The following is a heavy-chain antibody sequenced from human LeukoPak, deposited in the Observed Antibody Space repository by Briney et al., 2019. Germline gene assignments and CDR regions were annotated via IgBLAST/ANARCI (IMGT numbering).Heavy chain of an antibody. CDR2: MNSDGSYT. Sequence: GGSLRLSCEASGFTFSTYWMHWVRRAPGKGLMWVSRMNSDGSYTNYADSVKGRFTISRYNPGNTLYLQMSSLRVEDTGVYYCARVIGGSSGYYHFDFWGQGVLVTVSS. CDR3: ARVIGGSSGYYHFDF. V-gene: IGHV3-74*01. CDR1: GFTFSTYW. J-gene: IGHJ4*02. D-gene: IGHD3-22*01.